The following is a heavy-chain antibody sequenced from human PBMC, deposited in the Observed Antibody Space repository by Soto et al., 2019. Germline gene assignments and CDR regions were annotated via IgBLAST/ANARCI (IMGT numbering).Heavy chain of an antibody. Sequence: GGSLRLSCAASGCTFSSYAMSWVRQAPGKGLEWVSAISGSGGSTYYADSVKGRFTISRDNSKNTLYLQMNSLRAEDTAVYYCAKDHSGGSGVRGVWGKGTTVTVSS. CDR1: GCTFSSYA. D-gene: IGHD3-10*01. J-gene: IGHJ6*04. V-gene: IGHV3-23*01. CDR3: AKDHSGGSGVRGV. CDR2: ISGSGGST.